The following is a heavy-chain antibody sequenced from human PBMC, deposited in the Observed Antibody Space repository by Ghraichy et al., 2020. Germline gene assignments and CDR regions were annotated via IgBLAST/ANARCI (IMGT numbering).Heavy chain of an antibody. D-gene: IGHD2-21*02. CDR1: GGSVSSGSHN. CDR2: IYHTRST. Sequence: SETLSLTCTVSGGSVSSGSHNWSWIRQPPGKGLEWIGSIYHTRSTNYNPSLKSRVTISVDTSKNQFSLKLRTVTAADTAVYDCARFMTSYCGGDCYSHYFDCGGQGTRVSASS. J-gene: IGHJ4*01. CDR3: ARFMTSYCGGDCYSHYFDC. V-gene: IGHV4-61*01.